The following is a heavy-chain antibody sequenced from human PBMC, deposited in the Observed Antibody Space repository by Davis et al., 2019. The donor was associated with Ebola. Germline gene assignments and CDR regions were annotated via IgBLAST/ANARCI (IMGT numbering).Heavy chain of an antibody. CDR2: INPSGGST. D-gene: IGHD1-26*01. J-gene: IGHJ4*02. V-gene: IGHV1-46*01. CDR1: GYTFTSYY. Sequence: AASVKVSCKASGYTFTSYYMHWVRQAPGQGLEWMGIINPSGGSTSYAQKIQGRVTMTRDTSTSTVYMELSSLRSEDTAVYYCASPGPVGGSYLHYWGQGTLVTVSS. CDR3: ASPGPVGGSYLHY.